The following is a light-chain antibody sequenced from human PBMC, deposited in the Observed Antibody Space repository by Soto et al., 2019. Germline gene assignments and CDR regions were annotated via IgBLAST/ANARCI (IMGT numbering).Light chain of an antibody. J-gene: IGLJ3*02. CDR3: SSYGSTTRV. Sequence: QSVLTQPASVSGSPGQSITISCTGTSSDVGGYNYVSWYQHHPGKAPKLMIYDVSNRPSGVSNRFSGSKSGNTASLTISGLQAQDEADYCFSSYGSTTRVFGGSTKLTVL. CDR2: DVS. V-gene: IGLV2-14*03. CDR1: SSDVGGYNY.